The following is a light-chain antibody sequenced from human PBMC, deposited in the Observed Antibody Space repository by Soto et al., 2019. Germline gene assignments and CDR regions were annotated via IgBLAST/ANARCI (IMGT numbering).Light chain of an antibody. Sequence: QSALTQPASVSGSPGQSITISCTGTSSDVGGYNYVSWYQQHPGKAPKLMIYDVNNRPSGVSNRFSGSKSGNTASLTISGLQAEDEADYYCSSSTSSSTLVFGGGTNLTVL. J-gene: IGLJ2*01. V-gene: IGLV2-14*01. CDR1: SSDVGGYNY. CDR3: SSSTSSSTLV. CDR2: DVN.